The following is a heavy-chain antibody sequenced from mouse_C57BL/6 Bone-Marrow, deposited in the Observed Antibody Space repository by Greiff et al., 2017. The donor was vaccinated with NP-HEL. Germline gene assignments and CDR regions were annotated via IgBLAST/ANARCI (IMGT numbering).Heavy chain of an antibody. Sequence: EVKLMESGPELVKPGASVKMSCKASGYTFTDYNMHWVKQSHGKSLEWIGYINPNNGGTSYNQKFKGKATLTVNKSSSTAYMELRSLTSEDSAVYYCARRYGSSLAWFAYWGQGTLVTVSA. J-gene: IGHJ3*01. CDR1: GYTFTDYN. CDR3: ARRYGSSLAWFAY. D-gene: IGHD1-1*01. V-gene: IGHV1-22*01. CDR2: INPNNGGT.